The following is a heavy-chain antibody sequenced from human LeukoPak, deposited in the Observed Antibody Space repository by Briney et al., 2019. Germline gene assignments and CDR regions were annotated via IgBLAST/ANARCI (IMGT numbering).Heavy chain of an antibody. D-gene: IGHD3-10*01. V-gene: IGHV3-48*03. CDR2: TSSSGSTI. CDR3: ARSHGSGSYYNLNDY. CDR1: GFTFSSYE. J-gene: IGHJ4*02. Sequence: GGSLRLSCAASGFTFSSYEMNWVRQAPGKGLEWVSYTSSSGSTIYYADSVKGRFTISRDNAKNSLYLQMNSLRAEDTAVYYCARSHGSGSYYNLNDYWGQGTLVTVSS.